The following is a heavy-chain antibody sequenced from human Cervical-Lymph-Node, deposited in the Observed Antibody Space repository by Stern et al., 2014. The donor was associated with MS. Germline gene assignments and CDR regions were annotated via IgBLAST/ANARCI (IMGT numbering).Heavy chain of an antibody. CDR3: ARDLLGSENAFDI. CDR1: GFTFTNYD. J-gene: IGHJ3*02. V-gene: IGHV1-18*01. Sequence: EQLVESGAEVKKPGASVRLSCKASGFTFTNYDMSWVRQAPRQGLEWEGWISANSGNTNYAQNLKGRVTMSTDTSTSTAYMELSSLRSDDTAVYYCARDLLGSENAFDIWGQGTMVTVSS. D-gene: IGHD2-15*01. CDR2: ISANSGNT.